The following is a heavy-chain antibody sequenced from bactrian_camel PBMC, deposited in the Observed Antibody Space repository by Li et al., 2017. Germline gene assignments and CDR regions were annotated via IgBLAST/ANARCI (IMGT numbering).Heavy chain of an antibody. CDR1: GFTFSDYR. V-gene: IGHV3S25*01. CDR2: IIGGGGTW. CDR3: LAWRETGDGPYNF. J-gene: IGHJ4*01. Sequence: QLVESGGGSVEAGGSMRVSCAASGFTFSDYRVWWVRQAPGKGFEWVSIIGGGGTWYLGDSVKGRFTVSRDNTTKTVYLQMNSLRPEDTAVYYCLAWRETGDGPYNFGGQGTQVTVS. D-gene: IGHD4*01.